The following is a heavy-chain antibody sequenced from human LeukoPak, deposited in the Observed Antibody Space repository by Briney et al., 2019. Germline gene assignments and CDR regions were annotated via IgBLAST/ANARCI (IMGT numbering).Heavy chain of an antibody. V-gene: IGHV3-9*01. J-gene: IGHJ4*02. CDR2: ISWNSGRI. Sequence: GRSLRLSCAASGFTFDDYAMHWVRQGPGEGLEWVSGISWNSGRIGYADSVKGRFIISRDNAKNSLYLQMNSLRSEDTAFYYCAKATYSTSPGYYFDYWGQGTLVTVSS. CDR3: AKATYSTSPGYYFDY. D-gene: IGHD6-6*01. CDR1: GFTFDDYA.